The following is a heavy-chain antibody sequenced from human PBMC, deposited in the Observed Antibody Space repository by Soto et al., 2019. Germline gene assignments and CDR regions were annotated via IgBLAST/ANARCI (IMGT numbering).Heavy chain of an antibody. D-gene: IGHD3-16*01. CDR1: GFTFDDNA. Sequence: GGSLRLSCAVSGFTFDDNAMHWVRQAPEKGLEWVSGINWKSDIGYADSEKGRFTISRDNAENSLYLQMNSLRAEDTALYYCAISQDRGGRTTFIYWGQGTQVTVSS. CDR2: INWKSDI. CDR3: AISQDRGGRTTFIY. V-gene: IGHV3-9*01. J-gene: IGHJ4*02.